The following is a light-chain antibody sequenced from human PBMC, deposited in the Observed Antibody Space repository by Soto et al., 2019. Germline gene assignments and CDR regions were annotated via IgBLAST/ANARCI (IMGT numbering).Light chain of an antibody. Sequence: MQMTKTQSSLSASVGDRVTITCRASQSISSYLNWYQQRPGKAPKLLIFAASNLQSGVPSRFSGSGSGTDFTLTISRLEPEDFAVYYCQQYGSALVWTFGQGTKVDIK. V-gene: IGKV1-39*01. CDR3: QQYGSALVWT. J-gene: IGKJ1*01. CDR2: AAS. CDR1: QSISSY.